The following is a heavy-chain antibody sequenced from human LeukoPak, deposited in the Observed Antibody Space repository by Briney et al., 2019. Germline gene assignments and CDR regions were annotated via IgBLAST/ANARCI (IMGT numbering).Heavy chain of an antibody. CDR2: ISTNGSYT. D-gene: IGHD3-22*01. CDR3: ARDRGRTFYYASSGCIDY. Sequence: PGGSLRLSCAASGFTFSNYNINWVRQAPGKGLEWVAFISTNGSYTYYADSVKGRFTISRDNAKNSLHLQMNSLRAEDTAVYYCARDRGRTFYYASSGCIDYWGQRTLVTVSS. J-gene: IGHJ4*02. CDR1: GFTFSNYN. V-gene: IGHV3-21*01.